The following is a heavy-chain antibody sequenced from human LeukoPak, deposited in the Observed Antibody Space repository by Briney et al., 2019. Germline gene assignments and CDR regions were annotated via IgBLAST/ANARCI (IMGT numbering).Heavy chain of an antibody. D-gene: IGHD1-26*01. J-gene: IGHJ5*02. CDR3: ARGQGATVPQVGKNWFDP. Sequence: PSETLSLTCTVSGYSISSGYYWGWIRQPPGKGLEWIGSIYHSGSTYYNPSLKSRVTISVDTSKNQFSLKLISVTAADTAVYYCARGQGATVPQVGKNWFDPWGQGTRVIVSS. CDR1: GYSISSGYY. V-gene: IGHV4-38-2*02. CDR2: IYHSGST.